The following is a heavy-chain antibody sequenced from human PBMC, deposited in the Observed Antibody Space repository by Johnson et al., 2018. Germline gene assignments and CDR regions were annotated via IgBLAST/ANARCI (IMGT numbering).Heavy chain of an antibody. J-gene: IGHJ6*03. Sequence: EVQLVESGGGLVQPGRSLRLSCAASGFTFDDYAMHWVRQAPGKGLEWVSGISWNSGSIGYADSVKGRFTISRDNAKNSLYLQMNSLRAEDTAVYYCARAEKNYMDVWGKGTTVTVSS. CDR3: ARAEKNYMDV. CDR1: GFTFDDYA. CDR2: ISWNSGSI. V-gene: IGHV3-9*01.